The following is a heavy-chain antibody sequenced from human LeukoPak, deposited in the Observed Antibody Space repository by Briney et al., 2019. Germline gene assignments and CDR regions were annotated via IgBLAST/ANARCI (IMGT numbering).Heavy chain of an antibody. CDR2: ISGSGGRT. CDR1: GLTFSSYA. V-gene: IGHV3-23*01. J-gene: IGHJ4*02. Sequence: PGGSLRLSCAASGLTFSSYAMSWARQAPGKGLEWVSAISGSGGRTYYADSVKGRFTISRDNSKNTLYLQMNSLRAEDTAVYYCAKATDYDSSDWGQGTLVTVSS. CDR3: AKATDYDSSD. D-gene: IGHD3-22*01.